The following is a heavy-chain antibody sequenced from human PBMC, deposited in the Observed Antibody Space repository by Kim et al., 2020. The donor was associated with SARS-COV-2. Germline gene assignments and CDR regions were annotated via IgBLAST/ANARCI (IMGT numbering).Heavy chain of an antibody. J-gene: IGHJ4*02. CDR1: GGSISSSSYY. CDR3: ARSYDYVWGSYPPGRYFDY. V-gene: IGHV4-39*01. D-gene: IGHD3-16*02. Sequence: SETLSLTCTVSGGSISSSSYYWGWIRQPPGKGLEWIGSIYYSGSTYYNPSLKSRVTISVDTSKNQFSLKLSSVTAADTAVYYCARSYDYVWGSYPPGRYFDYWGQGTLVTVSS. CDR2: IYYSGST.